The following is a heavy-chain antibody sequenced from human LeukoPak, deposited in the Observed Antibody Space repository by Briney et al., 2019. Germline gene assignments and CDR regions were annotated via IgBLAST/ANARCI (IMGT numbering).Heavy chain of an antibody. CDR3: ARGPGMQLWLRWFDP. Sequence: SETLSLTCAVYGGSFSGYYWSWIRQPPGKGLEWIGEINHSGSTNYNPSLKSRVTISVDTSKNQFSLKLSSVTAADTAVYYCARGPGMQLWLRWFDPWGQGTLVTVSS. V-gene: IGHV4-34*01. CDR1: GGSFSGYY. CDR2: INHSGST. D-gene: IGHD5-18*01. J-gene: IGHJ5*02.